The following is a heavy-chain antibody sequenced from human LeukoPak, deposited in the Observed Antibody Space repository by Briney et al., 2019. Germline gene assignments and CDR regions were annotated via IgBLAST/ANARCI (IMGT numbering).Heavy chain of an antibody. D-gene: IGHD4-17*01. Sequence: GGSLRLSCAASGFTFGTYEMDWVRQAPGKGLEWVSCISSTGRTKYYADSVGGRLTISRDSAKNSLHLQMNSLRAEDTAVYYCARTDSDTVTEDYYGIDVWGKGTTVTVSS. CDR1: GFTFGTYE. CDR2: ISSTGRTK. J-gene: IGHJ6*04. CDR3: ARTDSDTVTEDYYGIDV. V-gene: IGHV3-48*03.